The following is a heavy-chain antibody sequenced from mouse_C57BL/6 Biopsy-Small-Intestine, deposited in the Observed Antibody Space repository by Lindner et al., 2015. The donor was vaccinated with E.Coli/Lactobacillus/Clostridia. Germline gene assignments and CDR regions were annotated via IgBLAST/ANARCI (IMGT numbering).Heavy chain of an antibody. CDR2: INPYNGDA. D-gene: IGHD1-1*01. V-gene: IGHV1-20*01. CDR1: GYSFTDYF. Sequence: VQLQESGPELVKPGASVKISCKASGYSFTDYFMNWVKQSHGKSLEWIGRINPYNGDAFYNQKFKGKATLTVDKSSRTAYMQLSSLTSEDSAVYFCARRDYYGSSYGAMDYWGQGTSVTISS. CDR3: ARRDYYGSSYGAMDY. J-gene: IGHJ4*01.